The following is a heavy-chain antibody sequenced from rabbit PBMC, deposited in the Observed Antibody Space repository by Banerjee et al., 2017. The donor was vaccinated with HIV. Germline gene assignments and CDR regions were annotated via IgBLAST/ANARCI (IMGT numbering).Heavy chain of an antibody. J-gene: IGHJ4*01. V-gene: IGHV1S40*01. D-gene: IGHD4-2*01. CDR3: ARGAGYAGSNL. CDR2: IYTGDGNT. CDR1: GFSFSSSYY. Sequence: QSLEESGGDLVQPEGSLTLTCKASGFSFSSSYYMCWVRQAPGKGLEWIACIYTGDGNTYYASWAKGRFTISKTSSTTVTLQMTSLTAADTATYFCARGAGYAGSNLWGQGTLVTVS.